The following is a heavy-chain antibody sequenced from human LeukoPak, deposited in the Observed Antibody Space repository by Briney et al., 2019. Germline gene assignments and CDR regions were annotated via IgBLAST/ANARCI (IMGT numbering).Heavy chain of an antibody. CDR1: TGSISSGY. CDR2: IYYSGST. D-gene: IGHD1-7*01. Sequence: SETLSLTCSVSTGSISSGYWSWIRQPPGKGLEWIGSIYYSGSTNHNASLKSRVAMSLDTSKNQISLKLSSVTAADTAVYYCARHEDGTTLDYWGQGTLVTVSS. V-gene: IGHV4-59*08. CDR3: ARHEDGTTLDY. J-gene: IGHJ4*02.